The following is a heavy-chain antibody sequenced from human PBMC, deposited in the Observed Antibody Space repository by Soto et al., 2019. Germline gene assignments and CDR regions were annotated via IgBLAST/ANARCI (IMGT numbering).Heavy chain of an antibody. J-gene: IGHJ6*03. CDR2: IYYSGST. V-gene: IGHV4-31*03. Sequence: SETLSLTCTVSGGSISSGGYYWSWIRQHPGKGLEWIGYIYYSGSTYYNPSLKSRVTISVDTSKNQFSLKLSSVTAADTAVYYCARSPLRKGPRQEGYYYYMDVWGKGTTVTVSS. CDR3: ARSPLRKGPRQEGYYYYMDV. CDR1: GGSISSGGYY.